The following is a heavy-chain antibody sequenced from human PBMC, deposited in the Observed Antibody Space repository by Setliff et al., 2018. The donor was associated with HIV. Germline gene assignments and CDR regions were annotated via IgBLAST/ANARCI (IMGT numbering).Heavy chain of an antibody. V-gene: IGHV3-74*01. CDR2: VYSAGTTT. CDR3: ARTSTTTGTTLNWFDP. D-gene: IGHD1-1*01. Sequence: GGSLRLSCAASGFTFDDYAMHWVRQPPGKGLAWVSRVYSAGTTTTYADSVKGRFTISRDHGKNTLYLQMNSLRAEDSAVYYGARTSTTTGTTLNWFDPWGQGTLVTVSS. CDR1: GFTFDDYA. J-gene: IGHJ5*02.